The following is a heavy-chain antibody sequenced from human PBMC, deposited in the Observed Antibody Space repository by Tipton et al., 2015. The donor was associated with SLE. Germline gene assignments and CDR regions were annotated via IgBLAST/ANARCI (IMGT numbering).Heavy chain of an antibody. CDR1: GFTFSDYP. J-gene: IGHJ5*02. V-gene: IGHV3-30*04. Sequence: SLRLSCAASGFTFSDYPMHWVRQAPGKGLEWVALISYDGSNIYSAGSVKGRFTISRDNSKNTLYLQMNNLRAEDTAVHYCARGSPFMEWERNWFDPWGQGTLVTVSS. D-gene: IGHD3-3*01. CDR2: ISYDGSNI. CDR3: ARGSPFMEWERNWFDP.